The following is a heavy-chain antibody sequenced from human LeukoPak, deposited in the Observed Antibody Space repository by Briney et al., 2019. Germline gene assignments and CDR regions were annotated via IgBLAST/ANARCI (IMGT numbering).Heavy chain of an antibody. CDR2: ISSGSTSI. V-gene: IGHV3-48*01. J-gene: IGHJ4*02. CDR3: ARGSPGY. CDR1: GFTFSTYS. Sequence: GGSLRLSCAASGFTFSTYSMNWVRQAPGKGLEWVSYISSGSTSIYYADSVKGRFTISRDNAKNSLYLQMNSLRAEDTAVYYCARGSPGYWGQGTLVTVSS.